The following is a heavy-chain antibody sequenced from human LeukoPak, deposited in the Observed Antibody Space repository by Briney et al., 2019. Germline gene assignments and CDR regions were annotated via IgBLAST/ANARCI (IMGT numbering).Heavy chain of an antibody. D-gene: IGHD5-12*01. J-gene: IGHJ4*02. V-gene: IGHV3-9*01. CDR1: GFTFDDYA. Sequence: GRSLRLSCAASGFTFDDYAMHLVRQAPGKGLEWVSGISWNSGSIGYADSVKGRFTISRDNAKNSLYLQMNSLRAEDTALYYCAKDGDSYGGFSYYFDYWGQGTLVTVSS. CDR2: ISWNSGSI. CDR3: AKDGDSYGGFSYYFDY.